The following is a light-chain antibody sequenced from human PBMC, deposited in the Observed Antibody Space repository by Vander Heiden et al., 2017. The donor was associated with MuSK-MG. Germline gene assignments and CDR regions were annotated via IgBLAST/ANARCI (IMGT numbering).Light chain of an antibody. CDR1: QSVSSS. J-gene: IGKJ4*01. CDR2: DAS. CDR3: HQRGNWPPVLT. V-gene: IGKV3-11*01. Sequence: ETVLTQSPATLSLSPGERATLSCRASQSVSSSLAWFQQKPGQAPRLLIYDASNRATGIPARFSGSGSGTDFTLTISSLEPEDFAVYYCHQRGNWPPVLTFGGGTKVEIK.